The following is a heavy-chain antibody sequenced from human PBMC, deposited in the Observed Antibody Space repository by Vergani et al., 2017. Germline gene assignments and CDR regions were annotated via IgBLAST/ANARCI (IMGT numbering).Heavy chain of an antibody. CDR1: GFTFSNAW. V-gene: IGHV3-11*01. D-gene: IGHD6-13*01. Sequence: VQLVESGGGLVKPGGSLRLSCAASGFTFSNAWMSWVRQAPGKGLEWVSYISSSGSTIYYADSVKGQFTISRDNAKNSLYLQMNSLRAEDTAVYYCAKLAAATSQEFFFDYWGQGTMVTVSS. J-gene: IGHJ4*03. CDR2: ISSSGSTI. CDR3: AKLAAATSQEFFFDY.